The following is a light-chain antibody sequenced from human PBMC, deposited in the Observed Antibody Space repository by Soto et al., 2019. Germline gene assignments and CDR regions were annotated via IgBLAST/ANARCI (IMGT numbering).Light chain of an antibody. CDR1: QSISSW. V-gene: IGKV1-5*01. CDR3: QQLNSYPIT. J-gene: IGKJ5*01. CDR2: AAS. Sequence: DIPMTQSPPTLSASVGDRVTITCRASQSISSWLAWYQQKPGKAPKLLIYAASTLQGGVPSRFSGSGSGTDFTLTISSLQPEDFATYYCQQLNSYPITFGQGTRLEIK.